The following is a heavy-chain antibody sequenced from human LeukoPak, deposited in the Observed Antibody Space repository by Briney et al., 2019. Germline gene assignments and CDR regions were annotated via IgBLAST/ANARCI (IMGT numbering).Heavy chain of an antibody. CDR2: ISSSSSYI. CDR3: AKDPCDYGGPDYFDY. J-gene: IGHJ4*02. Sequence: GGSLRLSCAASGFTFSSYSMNWVRQAPGKGLEWVASISSSSSYIYYADSVKGRFTISRDNAKNSLYLQMNSLRAEDTAVYYCAKDPCDYGGPDYFDYWGQGTMVTVSS. V-gene: IGHV3-21*01. CDR1: GFTFSSYS. D-gene: IGHD4-23*01.